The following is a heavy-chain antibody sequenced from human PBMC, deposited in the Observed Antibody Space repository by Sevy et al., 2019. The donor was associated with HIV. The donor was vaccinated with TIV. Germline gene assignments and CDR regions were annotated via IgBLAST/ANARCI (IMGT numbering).Heavy chain of an antibody. CDR2: IYSGGST. V-gene: IGHV3-53*01. J-gene: IGHJ6*02. CDR1: GFTVSSNY. D-gene: IGHD2-2*01. CDR3: ARDRIVPAAAYPPTTLNYYYYYGMDV. Sequence: GGSLRLSCAASGFTVSSNYMSWVRQAPGQGLKWVSVIYSGGSTYYADSVKGRFTISRDNSKNTLYLQMNSLRAEDTAVYYCARDRIVPAAAYPPTTLNYYYYYGMDVWGQGTTVTVSS.